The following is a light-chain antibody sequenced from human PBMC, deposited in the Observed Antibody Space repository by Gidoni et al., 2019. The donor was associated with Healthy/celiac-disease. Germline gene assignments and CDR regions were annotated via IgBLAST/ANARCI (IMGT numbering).Light chain of an antibody. Sequence: EIVIMQSAATLSVLPGERSTLSCRASQSVSSNLAWYQQKPGQAPRLLIYGASTRATGIPARFSGSGSGTEFTLTISSLQSEDFAVYYCQQYNNWPPWTFGQGTKVEIK. CDR3: QQYNNWPPWT. V-gene: IGKV3-15*01. CDR1: QSVSSN. J-gene: IGKJ1*01. CDR2: GAS.